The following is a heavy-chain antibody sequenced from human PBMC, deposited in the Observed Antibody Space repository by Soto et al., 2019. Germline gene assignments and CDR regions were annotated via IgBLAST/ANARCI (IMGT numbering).Heavy chain of an antibody. Sequence: ASVKVSCKASGYTFTSYAMHWVRQAPGQRLEWMGWINAGNGNTKYSQKFQGRVTITRDTSASTAYMELSSLRSEDTAVYYCARETERVTTAYYFDYWGQGTLVTVSS. CDR3: ARETERVTTAYYFDY. CDR2: INAGNGNT. D-gene: IGHD4-17*01. V-gene: IGHV1-3*01. CDR1: GYTFTSYA. J-gene: IGHJ4*02.